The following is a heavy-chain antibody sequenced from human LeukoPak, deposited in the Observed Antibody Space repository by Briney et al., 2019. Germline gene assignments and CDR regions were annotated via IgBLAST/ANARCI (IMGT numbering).Heavy chain of an antibody. CDR2: INHSGST. CDR3: ARGVSIAALKPFDY. D-gene: IGHD6-6*01. CDR1: GGSFSGYY. Sequence: SETLSLTCAVYGGSFSGYYWSWIRQPPVKGLEWIGEINHSGSTNYNPSLRSRVTISVDTSKNQFSLKLSSVTAADTAVYYCARGVSIAALKPFDYWGQGTLVTVSS. J-gene: IGHJ4*02. V-gene: IGHV4-34*01.